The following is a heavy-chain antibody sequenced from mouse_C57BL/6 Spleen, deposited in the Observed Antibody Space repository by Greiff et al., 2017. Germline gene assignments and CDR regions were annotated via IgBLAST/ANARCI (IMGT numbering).Heavy chain of an antibody. V-gene: IGHV1-55*01. CDR1: GYTFTSYW. CDR2: IYPGSGST. J-gene: IGHJ3*01. Sequence: QVQLQQPGAELVKPGASVKMSCKASGYTFTSYWITWVKQRPGQGLEWIGDIYPGSGSTNYNEKFKSKATLTVDTSSSTAYMQLSSLTSEDSAVYDCARHYSNSAWFAYWGQGTLVTVSA. CDR3: ARHYSNSAWFAY. D-gene: IGHD2-5*01.